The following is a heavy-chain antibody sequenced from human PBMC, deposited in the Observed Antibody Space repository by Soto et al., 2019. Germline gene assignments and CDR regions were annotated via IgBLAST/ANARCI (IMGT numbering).Heavy chain of an antibody. V-gene: IGHV4-34*01. CDR1: GGSFSGYY. J-gene: IGHJ4*02. CDR2: INHSGST. Sequence: SETLSLTCAVYGGSFSGYYWSWIRQPPGKGLEWIGEINHSGSTNYNPSLKSRVTISVDTSKNQFSLKLSSVTAADTAVYYCARGFRPTIAAAGARELHYWGQGTLVTVSS. CDR3: ARGFRPTIAAAGARELHY. D-gene: IGHD6-13*01.